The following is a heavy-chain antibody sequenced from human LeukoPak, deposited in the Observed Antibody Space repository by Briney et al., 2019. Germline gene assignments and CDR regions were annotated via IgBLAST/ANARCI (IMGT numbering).Heavy chain of an antibody. D-gene: IGHD1-26*01. Sequence: PGGSLRLSCAASGFTFSSYAMSWVRQAPGKGLEWVSAISGSGGSTYYADSVKGRFTISRDNSKNTLYLQMNSLRAEDTAVYYCAKEHHKYGIVGARYFDYWGQGTLVTVSS. CDR1: GFTFSSYA. V-gene: IGHV3-23*01. CDR3: AKEHHKYGIVGARYFDY. J-gene: IGHJ4*02. CDR2: ISGSGGST.